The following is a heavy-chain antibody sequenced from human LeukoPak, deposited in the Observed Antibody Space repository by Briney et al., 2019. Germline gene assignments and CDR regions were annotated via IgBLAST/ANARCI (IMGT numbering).Heavy chain of an antibody. CDR1: GFTLSNAW. V-gene: IGHV3-15*01. J-gene: IGHJ4*02. CDR2: IKSKTDGGTT. Sequence: PGGSLRLSCAASGFTLSNAWMSWVRQAPGKGLEWVGRIKSKTDGGTTDYAAPVKGRFTISRDDSKNTLYLQMNSLKTEDTAVYYCTTDLRWRWPQGESCDYWGQGTLVTVSS. D-gene: IGHD4-23*01. CDR3: TTDLRWRWPQGESCDY.